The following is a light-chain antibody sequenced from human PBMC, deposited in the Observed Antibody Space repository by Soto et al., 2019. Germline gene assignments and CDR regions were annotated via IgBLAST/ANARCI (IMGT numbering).Light chain of an antibody. Sequence: EIVMTQSPATLSVSPGEEATLSCRASQSVSSNFAWYQQKPGQAPRLLIYGASTRATGIPARFSGSGSGTEFTLSISSLQSEDVAVYYCQQYQNWPLTFGGGTKVEIK. CDR1: QSVSSN. J-gene: IGKJ4*01. V-gene: IGKV3-15*01. CDR2: GAS. CDR3: QQYQNWPLT.